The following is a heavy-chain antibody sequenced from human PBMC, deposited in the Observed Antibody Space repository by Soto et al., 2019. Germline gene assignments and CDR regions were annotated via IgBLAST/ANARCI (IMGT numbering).Heavy chain of an antibody. CDR1: GFTFSRYW. Sequence: GSLRLSCAASGFTFSRYWLHWVRQAPGEGLVWVSRINSDGSSTRYADSVKGRFTISRDNAKNTLYLQMNNLRAEDTAVYYCATQIAAGGGGWGQGTLVTVSS. D-gene: IGHD6-13*01. V-gene: IGHV3-74*01. J-gene: IGHJ4*02. CDR2: INSDGSST. CDR3: ATQIAAGGGG.